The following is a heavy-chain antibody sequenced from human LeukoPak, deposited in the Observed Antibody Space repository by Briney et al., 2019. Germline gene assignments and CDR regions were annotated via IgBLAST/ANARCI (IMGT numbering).Heavy chain of an antibody. J-gene: IGHJ4*02. CDR1: GFTFSSYW. D-gene: IGHD6-19*01. Sequence: GGSLRLCCAASGFTFSSYWMHWVRQAPGKGLVWFSRINNDGSSISYADSVKGRFTISRDNAKNTLYLQMNSLSAEDTALYYCARVDTDTSGYYFDYWGQGTLVTVSS. CDR2: INNDGSSI. CDR3: ARVDTDTSGYYFDY. V-gene: IGHV3-74*01.